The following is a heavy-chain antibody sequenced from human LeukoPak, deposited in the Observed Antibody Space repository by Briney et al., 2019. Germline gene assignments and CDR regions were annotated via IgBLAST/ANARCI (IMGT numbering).Heavy chain of an antibody. D-gene: IGHD3-22*01. CDR3: ARYFSSGYWDGKGWFDP. CDR1: GGSISSSSYY. Sequence: SETLSLTCTVSGGSISSSSYYWGWIRQPPGKGLEWIGSIYYSGSTYYNPSLKSRVTISVDTSKNQFSLKPSSVTAADTAVYYCARYFSSGYWDGKGWFDPWGQGTLVTVSS. J-gene: IGHJ5*02. CDR2: IYYSGST. V-gene: IGHV4-39*01.